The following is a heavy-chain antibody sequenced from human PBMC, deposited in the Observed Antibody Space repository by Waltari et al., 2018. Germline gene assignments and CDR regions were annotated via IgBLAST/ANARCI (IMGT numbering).Heavy chain of an antibody. D-gene: IGHD3-22*01. J-gene: IGHJ4*02. CDR1: GFTFSSYG. CDR2: IRYDGSNK. Sequence: QVQLVESGGGVVQPGGSLRLSCAASGFTFSSYGMHWVRQAPGQGLEWVAFIRYDGSNKYYADSVKGRFTISRDNAKNSLYLQMNSLRAEDTAVYYCATDNYYDSSGYWYYFDYWGQGTLVTVSS. V-gene: IGHV3-30*02. CDR3: ATDNYYDSSGYWYYFDY.